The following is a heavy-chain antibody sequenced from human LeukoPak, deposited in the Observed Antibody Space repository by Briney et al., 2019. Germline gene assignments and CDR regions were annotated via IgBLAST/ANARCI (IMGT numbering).Heavy chain of an antibody. D-gene: IGHD2-2*02. CDR2: INSDGSST. Sequence: GGSLRLSCATSGFTFSSYWMHWVRQAPGKGLVWVSRINSDGSSTSYADSVKGRFTISRDNAKNTLYLQMNSLRAEDTAVYYCARDLRPDIVVVPAAIDYWGQGTLVTVSS. V-gene: IGHV3-74*01. CDR1: GFTFSSYW. CDR3: ARDLRPDIVVVPAAIDY. J-gene: IGHJ4*02.